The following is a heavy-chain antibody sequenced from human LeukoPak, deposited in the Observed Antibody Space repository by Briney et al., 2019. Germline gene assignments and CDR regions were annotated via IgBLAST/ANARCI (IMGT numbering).Heavy chain of an antibody. J-gene: IGHJ4*02. CDR1: GGSISNKY. Sequence: PSETLSLTCTVSGGSISNKYWSWIRQPPGKGLEWIGYIYYSGSTNYNTSLKSRVTILVDTSKNQFSLKLSSVTAADTAVYYCARLRVRGYGYGPWEGPTWLDYWGQGTLVTVSS. D-gene: IGHD5-18*01. V-gene: IGHV4-59*12. CDR2: IYYSGST. CDR3: ARLRVRGYGYGPWEGPTWLDY.